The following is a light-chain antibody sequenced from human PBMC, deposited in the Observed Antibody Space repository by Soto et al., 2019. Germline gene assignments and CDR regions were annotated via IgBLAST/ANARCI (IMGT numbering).Light chain of an antibody. J-gene: IGKJ2*01. CDR3: QRYDNLPIT. V-gene: IGKV1-33*01. Sequence: DIQMTQSPSSLSASVGDRVTITFQASQDISNYLNWYQQKPGKAPTLLIYDASNLETGVLSRFSGSGSGTDFTFTISRLQPEGISTYYCQRYDNLPITFGQVTKLEIK. CDR1: QDISNY. CDR2: DAS.